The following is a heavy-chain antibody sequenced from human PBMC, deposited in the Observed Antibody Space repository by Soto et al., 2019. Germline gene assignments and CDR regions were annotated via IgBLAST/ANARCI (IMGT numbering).Heavy chain of an antibody. V-gene: IGHV3-23*01. J-gene: IGHJ4*02. CDR3: AKELITMILGGNFDY. CDR2: ISGSGGST. D-gene: IGHD3-22*01. Sequence: EVQLLESGGGLVQPGGSLRLSCAASGFTFSSYAMSWVRQPPGKGLEWVSAISGSGGSTYYADSGKGRFTISRDNSKNTVYLQMNSLRAEDTGVYYCAKELITMILGGNFDYWGQGTRVTVSS. CDR1: GFTFSSYA.